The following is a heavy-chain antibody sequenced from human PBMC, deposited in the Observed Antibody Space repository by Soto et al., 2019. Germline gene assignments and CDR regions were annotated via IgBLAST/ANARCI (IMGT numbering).Heavy chain of an antibody. Sequence: GGSLRLSCAASGFTFSSYSMNWVRQAPGKGLEWVSSISSSSSYIYYADSVKGRFTISRDNAKNSLYLQMNSLRAEDTAVYYCARDQYCSGGSCYERAPPHFDYWGQGTLVTVSS. CDR1: GFTFSSYS. D-gene: IGHD2-15*01. J-gene: IGHJ4*02. V-gene: IGHV3-21*01. CDR3: ARDQYCSGGSCYERAPPHFDY. CDR2: ISSSSSYI.